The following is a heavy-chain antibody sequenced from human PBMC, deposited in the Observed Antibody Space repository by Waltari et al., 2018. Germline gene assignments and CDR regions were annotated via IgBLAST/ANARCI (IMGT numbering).Heavy chain of an antibody. CDR2: INPNSGAT. D-gene: IGHD2-15*01. Sequence: GAEVKKPGASVKVSCKTSGYTFTAYYMHWVRQAPGQGLESMGWINPNSGATNFAQKFQGRVTMTRDTSISTDYMELSSLKSDDTAVYYCARDSQLVSCRPDCYVDYWGQGTLVTVSS. CDR3: ARDSQLVSCRPDCYVDY. J-gene: IGHJ4*02. CDR1: GYTFTAYY. V-gene: IGHV1-2*02.